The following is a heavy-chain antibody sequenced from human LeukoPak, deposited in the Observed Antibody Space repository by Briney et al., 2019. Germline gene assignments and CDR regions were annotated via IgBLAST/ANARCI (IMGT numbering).Heavy chain of an antibody. V-gene: IGHV1-18*01. D-gene: IGHD4-17*01. Sequence: ASVKVSCKASGYTFTSYGISWVRQAPGQGLEWMGWISAYNGNTNYAQKLQGRVTMTTDTSTSTAYMELRSLRSDDTAVYYCARGLRGAFDYYYYMDVWGKGTTVTVSS. CDR1: GYTFTSYG. CDR2: ISAYNGNT. CDR3: ARGLRGAFDYYYYMDV. J-gene: IGHJ6*03.